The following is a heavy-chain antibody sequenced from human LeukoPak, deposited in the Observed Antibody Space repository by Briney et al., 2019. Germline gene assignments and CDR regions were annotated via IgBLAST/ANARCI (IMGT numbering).Heavy chain of an antibody. CDR3: AKLTTAMVQFDY. CDR1: GFTFSSSA. CDR2: ISGSGGST. D-gene: IGHD5-18*01. J-gene: IGHJ4*02. Sequence: PGGSLRLSCAASGFTFSSSAMTWVRQAPGKGLEWVSAISGSGGSTFYADSVKGRFTISRDNSKNTLYLQMNSLRAEDTAVYYCAKLTTAMVQFDYWGQGTLVTVSS. V-gene: IGHV3-23*01.